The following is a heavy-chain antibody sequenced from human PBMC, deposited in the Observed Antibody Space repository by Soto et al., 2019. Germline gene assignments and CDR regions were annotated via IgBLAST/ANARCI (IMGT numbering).Heavy chain of an antibody. CDR2: IYSGGST. CDR1: GFTVSSNY. D-gene: IGHD3-9*01. V-gene: IGHV3-53*04. J-gene: IGHJ5*02. CDR3: ARGMGLRYFDWPLFDP. Sequence: GGSLRLSCAASGFTVSSNYMSWVRQAPGKGLEWVSVIYSGGSTYYADSVKGRFTISRHNSENTLYLQMNSLRAEDTAVYYCARGMGLRYFDWPLFDPWGQGTLVTVSS.